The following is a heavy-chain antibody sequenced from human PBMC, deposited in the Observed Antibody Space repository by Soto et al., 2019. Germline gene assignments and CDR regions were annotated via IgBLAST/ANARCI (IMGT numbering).Heavy chain of an antibody. J-gene: IGHJ6*03. CDR2: TYYRSKWYN. CDR1: GDSVSSNSAA. Sequence: SQTLSLTCAISGDSVSSNSAAWNWIRQSPSRGLEWLGRTYYRSKWYNDYAVSVKSRITINPDTSKNQFSLQLNSVTPEDTAVYYCARDEGRNRIEYSSSSPTSYYYYYTDVWGKGPTGTAP. D-gene: IGHD6-6*01. CDR3: ARDEGRNRIEYSSSSPTSYYYYYTDV. V-gene: IGHV6-1*01.